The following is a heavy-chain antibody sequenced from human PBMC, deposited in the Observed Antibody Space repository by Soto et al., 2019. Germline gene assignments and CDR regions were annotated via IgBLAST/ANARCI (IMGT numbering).Heavy chain of an antibody. CDR2: ISGSGGTT. J-gene: IGHJ4*02. CDR3: AKGGTYYDFSNCYFDY. Sequence: GGSLRLSCAASGFTFSSYAMNWVRQAPGKGLEWVSSISGSGGTTYYADSVKGRFTISRDNSKNTLYLQMNSLRAEDTAVYYCAKGGTYYDFSNCYFDYWGRGTLVTVSS. CDR1: GFTFSSYA. D-gene: IGHD3-3*01. V-gene: IGHV3-23*01.